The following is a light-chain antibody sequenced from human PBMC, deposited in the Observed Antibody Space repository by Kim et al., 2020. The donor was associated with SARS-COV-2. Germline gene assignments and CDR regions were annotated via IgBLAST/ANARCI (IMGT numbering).Light chain of an antibody. Sequence: ALGQTVRITCQGDRLRSYYASWYQQKPGQAPVLVIYGKNNRPSGIPDRFSGSSSGNTASLTITGAQPEDEADYYCNSRDSSGNHVVFGGGTQLTVL. CDR1: RLRSYY. CDR3: NSRDSSGNHVV. J-gene: IGLJ2*01. CDR2: GKN. V-gene: IGLV3-19*01.